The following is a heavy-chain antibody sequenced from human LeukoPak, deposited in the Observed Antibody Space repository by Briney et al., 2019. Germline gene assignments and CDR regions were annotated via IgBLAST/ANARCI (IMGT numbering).Heavy chain of an antibody. V-gene: IGHV3-74*01. Sequence: PGGSLRLSCAASGFTFSSYWMQWVRQAPGKGLVWVSRINSDGSSTFYADSVKGRFTISRDNAKNTLYLQMNSLRAEDTAVYYCARDSFWSGYYPFDYWGQGTLVTVSS. CDR2: INSDGSST. CDR3: ARDSFWSGYYPFDY. D-gene: IGHD3-3*01. J-gene: IGHJ4*02. CDR1: GFTFSSYW.